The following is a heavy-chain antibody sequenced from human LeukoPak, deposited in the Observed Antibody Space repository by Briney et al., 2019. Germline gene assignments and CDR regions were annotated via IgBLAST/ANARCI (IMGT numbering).Heavy chain of an antibody. CDR1: GYTFSNYG. V-gene: IGHV1-18*04. CDR3: ARAWLRRRYYYYMDV. CDR2: ISGFNGHT. Sequence: ASVKVSCKASGYTFSNYGMSWVRQAPGHGLEWMGWISGFNGHTKYSQKFQGRVTMTTDTSTSTAYMEVRSLRSDDTAVYYCARAWLRRRYYYYMDVWGKGTTVTVSS. D-gene: IGHD5-12*01. J-gene: IGHJ6*03.